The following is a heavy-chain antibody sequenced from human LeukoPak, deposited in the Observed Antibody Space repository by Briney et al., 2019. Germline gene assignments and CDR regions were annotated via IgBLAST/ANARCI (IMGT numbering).Heavy chain of an antibody. D-gene: IGHD6-6*01. V-gene: IGHV5-51*01. CDR3: ARWAGIDSSSEGGDAFDI. Sequence: GESLKISCKGSGYSFTNYWIGWVRQMPGKGLEWMGIIYPRDSDTRYSPSFQGQVTISADKSISTAYLQWSSLKASDTAMYYCARWAGIDSSSEGGDAFDIWGQGTMVTVSS. J-gene: IGHJ3*02. CDR1: GYSFTNYW. CDR2: IYPRDSDT.